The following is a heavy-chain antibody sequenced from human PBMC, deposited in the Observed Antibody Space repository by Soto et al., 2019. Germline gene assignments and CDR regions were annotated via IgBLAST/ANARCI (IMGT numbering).Heavy chain of an antibody. CDR3: ARGDTIFPYYYYYGMDV. Sequence: QVQLQQWGAGLLKPSETLSLTCAVYGGSFSGYYWSWIRQPPGKGLEWIGEINHSGSTNYNPSLKSRVTISVDPSKTQFSLKLSSVTAADTAVYYCARGDTIFPYYYYYGMDVWGQGTTVTVSS. CDR1: GGSFSGYY. V-gene: IGHV4-34*01. CDR2: INHSGST. D-gene: IGHD3-3*01. J-gene: IGHJ6*02.